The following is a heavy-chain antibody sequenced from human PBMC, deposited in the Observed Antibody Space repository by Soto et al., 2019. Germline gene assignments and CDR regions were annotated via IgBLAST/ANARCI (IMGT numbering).Heavy chain of an antibody. J-gene: IGHJ6*03. Sequence: TLSLTCAISGDSVSSNSAAWNWIRQSPSRGLEWLGRTYYRSKWYNDYAVSVKSRITINPDTSKNQFSLQLNSVTPEDTAVYYCARDRYDFWSGYYAAYYYYYMDVWGKGTTVTVSS. CDR1: GDSVSSNSAA. CDR3: ARDRYDFWSGYYAAYYYYYMDV. D-gene: IGHD3-3*01. CDR2: TYYRSKWYN. V-gene: IGHV6-1*01.